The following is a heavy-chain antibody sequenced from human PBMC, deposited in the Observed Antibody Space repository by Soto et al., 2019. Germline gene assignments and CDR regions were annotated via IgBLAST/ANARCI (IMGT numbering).Heavy chain of an antibody. CDR2: IFSSGST. CDR3: AREGSYSAYNFAHGIQLWSFDF. J-gene: IGHJ4*02. CDR1: GVSLNTSY. V-gene: IGHV4-4*07. D-gene: IGHD5-12*01. Sequence: PSETLSLTCTVSGVSLNTSYLIWVRPPAGKGLEWIGRIFSSGSTSFNPSLESRVAMSVDTSKNHFSLNLSSVTAADMAVYYCAREGSYSAYNFAHGIQLWSFDFWGQGALVTVSS.